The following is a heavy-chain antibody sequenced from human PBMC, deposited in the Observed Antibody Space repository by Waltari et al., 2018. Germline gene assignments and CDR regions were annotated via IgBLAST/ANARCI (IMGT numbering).Heavy chain of an antibody. CDR3: AREYYYDSSFDY. D-gene: IGHD3-22*01. CDR1: GYTFTGYY. V-gene: IGHV1-2*06. CDR2: INPNSGGT. Sequence: QVQLVQSGAEVKKHGASVKVSCKASGYTFTGYYMHWVRQAPGQGLEWMGRINPNSGGTNYAQKFQGSVTRTRDTSISTAYMELRRLGSDDTAVYYCAREYYYDSSFDYWGQGTLVTVSS. J-gene: IGHJ4*02.